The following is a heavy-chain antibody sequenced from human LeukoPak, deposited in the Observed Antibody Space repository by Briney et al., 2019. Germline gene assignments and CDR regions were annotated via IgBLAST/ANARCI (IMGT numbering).Heavy chain of an antibody. D-gene: IGHD2-15*01. CDR3: ARQLGYCSGGSCYVDY. J-gene: IGHJ4*02. CDR2: IWCGGSNK. Sequence: GVSLRLSCAASGFTFSSYGRHWVRQAPGKGLEWVAVIWCGGSNKYYADSVKGRFTISRDNSKNTLYLQMNSLRAEDTAVYYCARQLGYCSGGSCYVDYWGQGTLVTVSS. CDR1: GFTFSSYG. V-gene: IGHV3-33*01.